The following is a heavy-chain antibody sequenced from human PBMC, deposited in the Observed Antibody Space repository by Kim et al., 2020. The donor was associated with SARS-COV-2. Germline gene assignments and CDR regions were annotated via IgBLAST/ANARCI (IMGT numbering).Heavy chain of an antibody. CDR1: GGTFSSYA. J-gene: IGHJ4*02. Sequence: SVKVSCKASGGTFSSYAISWVRQAPGQGLEWMGRIIPILGIANYAQKFQGRVTITADKSTSTAYMELSSLRSEDTAVYYCARVVLSISGSLFDYWGQGTLVTVSS. D-gene: IGHD3-10*01. CDR3: ARVVLSISGSLFDY. CDR2: IIPILGIA. V-gene: IGHV1-69*04.